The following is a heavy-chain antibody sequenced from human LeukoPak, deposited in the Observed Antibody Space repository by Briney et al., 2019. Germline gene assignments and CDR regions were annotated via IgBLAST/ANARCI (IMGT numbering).Heavy chain of an antibody. CDR1: GYTFTSYG. CDR2: ISAYNGNT. CDR3: ARRGPDCSSTSCYAGYYYYYYMDV. Sequence: GASVKVSCKASGYTFTSYGISWVRQAPGQGLEWMGWISAYNGNTNYAQKLQGRVTMTTDTSTSTAYMELRSLRSDDTAVYYCARRGPDCSSTSCYAGYYYYYYMDVWGKGTTVTISS. J-gene: IGHJ6*03. V-gene: IGHV1-18*01. D-gene: IGHD2-2*01.